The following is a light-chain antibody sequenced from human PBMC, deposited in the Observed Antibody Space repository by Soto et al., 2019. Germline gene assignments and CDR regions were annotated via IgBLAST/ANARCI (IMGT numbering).Light chain of an antibody. Sequence: EIVLTQSPGTLSLSPGERATLSCRASQSVSSNYLAWYQQKPGQAPRLLIYGASSRATGIPDRFSGSGSGTDFTLTISRMEPEDFAVYYCQQYFSSPPYTFGQGTKLEIK. CDR2: GAS. CDR3: QQYFSSPPYT. V-gene: IGKV3-20*01. CDR1: QSVSSNY. J-gene: IGKJ2*01.